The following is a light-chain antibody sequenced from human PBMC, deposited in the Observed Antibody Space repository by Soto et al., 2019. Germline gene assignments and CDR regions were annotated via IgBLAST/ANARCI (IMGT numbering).Light chain of an antibody. CDR2: YDS. J-gene: IGLJ3*02. CDR1: NIGSKS. V-gene: IGLV3-21*01. Sequence: SYELTQPPSVSVAPGKTARITCGGNNIGSKSVHWYQQKPGQAPVLVIYYDSDRPSGIPERFSGSNSGNTATLTISRVEAGDEADYYCQVWGRGFGGGTKLTVL. CDR3: QVWGRG.